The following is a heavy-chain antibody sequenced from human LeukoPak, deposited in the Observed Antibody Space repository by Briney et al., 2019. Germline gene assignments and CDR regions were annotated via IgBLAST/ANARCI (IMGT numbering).Heavy chain of an antibody. Sequence: ASMKVSCKASGYTFTSYGISWVRQAPGQGLEWMGWISAYNGNTNYAQKLQGRVTITADKSTSTAYMELSSLRSEDTAVYYCASLVDRSSNFDYWGQGTLVTVSS. J-gene: IGHJ4*02. D-gene: IGHD3-9*01. CDR3: ASLVDRSSNFDY. CDR1: GYTFTSYG. CDR2: ISAYNGNT. V-gene: IGHV1-18*01.